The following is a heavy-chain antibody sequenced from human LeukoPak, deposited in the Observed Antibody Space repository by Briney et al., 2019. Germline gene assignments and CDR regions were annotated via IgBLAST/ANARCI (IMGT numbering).Heavy chain of an antibody. J-gene: IGHJ6*04. CDR2: IKQDGSEK. CDR1: GFTYNDYW. D-gene: IGHD2-2*01. Sequence: GGSLRLSCAASGFTYNDYWMTWVRQAPGKGLEWVAHIKQDGSEKYYVDSLKGRFTISRDNAKNSLFLQMNSLRAEDTAVYYCVRDCSSASLSSGCYYAMDVWGKGTTVTVSS. V-gene: IGHV3-7*03. CDR3: VRDCSSASLSSGCYYAMDV.